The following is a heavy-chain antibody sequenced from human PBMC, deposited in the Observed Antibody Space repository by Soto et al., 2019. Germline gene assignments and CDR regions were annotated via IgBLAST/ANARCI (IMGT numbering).Heavy chain of an antibody. V-gene: IGHV3-21*01. D-gene: IGHD3-10*01. J-gene: IGHJ4*02. CDR1: GFTFSSYS. CDR2: ISSSSSYI. Sequence: PGGSLRLSCAASGFTFSSYSMNWVRQAPGKGLEWVSSISSSSSYIYYADSVKGRFTISRDNAKNSLYLQMNSLRAEDTAVYYCARNAALNTNLLLWFGGSNPPPPYYFDYWGQGTLVTVSS. CDR3: ARNAALNTNLLLWFGGSNPPPPYYFDY.